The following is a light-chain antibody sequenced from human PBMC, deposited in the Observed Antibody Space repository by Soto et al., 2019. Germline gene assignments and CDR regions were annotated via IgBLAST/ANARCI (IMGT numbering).Light chain of an antibody. CDR2: GAS. J-gene: IGKJ3*01. CDR1: QSVSSSY. V-gene: IGKV3-20*01. Sequence: EMVLTQSPGTLSLSPGERATLSCRASQSVSSSYLAWYQQKPGQAPRLLISGASSRATGIPDRFSGSGSGTDFTLTISRLEPEYFAVYYCQQYGSSPPITFGPGTKVDIK. CDR3: QQYGSSPPIT.